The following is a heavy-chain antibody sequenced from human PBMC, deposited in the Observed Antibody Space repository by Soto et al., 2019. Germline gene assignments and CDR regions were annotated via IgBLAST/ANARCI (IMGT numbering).Heavy chain of an antibody. CDR3: ATKSYESSGYYYAFDI. J-gene: IGHJ3*02. CDR2: IIPMFGTA. CDR1: GGTFSRYA. V-gene: IGHV1-69*13. Sequence: SVKVSCKASGGTFSRYAIIWVRQARGEGLEWMGGIIPMFGTANYAQSFQGRVTITADESTSTAYMELSSLTSVDTAVYYCATKSYESSGYYYAFDIWGQGTMVTVSS. D-gene: IGHD3-22*01.